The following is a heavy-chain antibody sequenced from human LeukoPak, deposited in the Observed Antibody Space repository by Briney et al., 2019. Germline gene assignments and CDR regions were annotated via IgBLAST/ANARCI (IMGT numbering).Heavy chain of an antibody. CDR2: INPSGGST. CDR1: GYTFTSYY. J-gene: IGHJ4*02. D-gene: IGHD2-21*01. CDR3: AREVVSIPSYFDS. Sequence: ASVKVSCKASGYTFTSYYIHWVRQAPGQGLEWMGIINPSGGSTNYAQKFQGRVTMTRDTSTSTVYMELSSLRSEDTAVYYCAREVVSIPSYFDSWGQGTLVTVSS. V-gene: IGHV1-46*01.